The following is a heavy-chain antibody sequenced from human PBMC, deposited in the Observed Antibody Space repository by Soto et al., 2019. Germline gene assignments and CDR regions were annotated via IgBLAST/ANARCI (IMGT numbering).Heavy chain of an antibody. Sequence: PLETLSLTCTVSDASVWSDSYFWTWIRQPPGKGLEWIAYISHTGDTHYNPPLKSRVTISINTSRNQFSLTVTSVTAADPAGYFCARIGVGVSVDLRGQGSLVPVSS. D-gene: IGHD3-3*01. J-gene: IGHJ4*02. V-gene: IGHV4-61*01. CDR2: ISHTGDT. CDR3: ARIGVGVSVDL. CDR1: DASVWSDSYF.